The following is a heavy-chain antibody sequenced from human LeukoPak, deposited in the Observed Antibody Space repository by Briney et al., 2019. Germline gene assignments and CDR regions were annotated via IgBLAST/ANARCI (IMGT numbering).Heavy chain of an antibody. J-gene: IGHJ6*02. CDR3: AKDRSNTVTDSSRYYGMDV. D-gene: IGHD4-17*01. V-gene: IGHV3-23*01. CDR2: VSNSGTST. CDR1: GFTFSNYA. Sequence: GGSLRLSCAASGFTFSNYAMNWVRQAPGEGLEWVSGVSNSGTSTYYVDSVKGRFTISRDNSKNTLYLQMNSLRAEDTAVYYCAKDRSNTVTDSSRYYGMDVWGQGTTVTVSS.